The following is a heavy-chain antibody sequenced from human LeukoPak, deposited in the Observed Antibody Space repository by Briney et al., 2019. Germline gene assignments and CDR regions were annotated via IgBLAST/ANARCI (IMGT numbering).Heavy chain of an antibody. D-gene: IGHD3-10*01. Sequence: ASVKVSCKVSGYTFTGYYMHWVRQAPGQGLEWMGIINPSGGSTSYAQKFQGRVTMTRDMSTSTVYMELSSLRSEDTAVYYCARDGISGGSGNPDYRGQGTLVTVSS. CDR2: INPSGGST. J-gene: IGHJ4*02. V-gene: IGHV1-46*01. CDR1: GYTFTGYY. CDR3: ARDGISGGSGNPDY.